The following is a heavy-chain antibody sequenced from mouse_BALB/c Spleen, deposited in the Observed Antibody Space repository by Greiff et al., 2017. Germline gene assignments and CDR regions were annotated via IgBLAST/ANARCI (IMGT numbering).Heavy chain of an antibody. CDR1: GFTFSSYG. J-gene: IGHJ2*01. Sequence: EVKLMESGGGLVQPGGSLKLSCAASGFTFSSYGMSWVRQTPDKRLELVATINSNGGSTYYPDSVKGRFTISRDNAKNTLYLQMSSLKSEDTAMYYCARDGGNYVFYYFDYWGQGTTLTVSS. D-gene: IGHD2-1*01. CDR2: INSNGGST. V-gene: IGHV5-6-3*01. CDR3: ARDGGNYVFYYFDY.